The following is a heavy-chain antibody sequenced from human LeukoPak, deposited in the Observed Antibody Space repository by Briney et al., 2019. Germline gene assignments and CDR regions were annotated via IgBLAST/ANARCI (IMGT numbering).Heavy chain of an antibody. Sequence: ASVTVSCKVSGYTLTELSMHWVRQAPGKGLEWMGGFDPEDGETIYAQKFQGRVTMTEDTSTDTAYMELSSLRSGDTAVYYCATVAGSYQAPFDYWGQGTLVTVSS. CDR1: GYTLTELS. V-gene: IGHV1-24*01. CDR2: FDPEDGET. CDR3: ATVAGSYQAPFDY. D-gene: IGHD1-26*01. J-gene: IGHJ4*02.